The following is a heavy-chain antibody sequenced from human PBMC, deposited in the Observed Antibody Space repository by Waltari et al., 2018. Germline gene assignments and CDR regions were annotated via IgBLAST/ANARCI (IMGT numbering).Heavy chain of an antibody. CDR2: ISWNSGSI. J-gene: IGHJ3*02. Sequence: EVQLVESGGGLVPPGRSLRLSCSASGFTFDASAMHWARQAPGKGLGWVSGISWNSGSIGHADSVKGRFTISRDNAKNSLYLQMNSLRAEDTALYYCAKDIVLGDDSSGYYYGAFDIWGQGTMVTVSS. V-gene: IGHV3-9*01. D-gene: IGHD3-22*01. CDR1: GFTFDASA. CDR3: AKDIVLGDDSSGYYYGAFDI.